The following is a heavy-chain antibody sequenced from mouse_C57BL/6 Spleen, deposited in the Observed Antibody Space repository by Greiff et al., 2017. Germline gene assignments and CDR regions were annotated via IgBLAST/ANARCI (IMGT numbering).Heavy chain of an antibody. CDR3: ARRGYGNSYAMDY. D-gene: IGHD2-1*01. CDR1: GYTFTSYW. Sequence: QVQLQQPGAELVMPGASVKLSCKASGYTFTSYWMHWVTQRPGQGLEWIGEIDPSDSYTNYNQKFKGKSTLTVDKSSSTAYMQLSSLTSEDSAVYYCARRGYGNSYAMDYWGQGTSVTVSS. J-gene: IGHJ4*01. V-gene: IGHV1-69*01. CDR2: IDPSDSYT.